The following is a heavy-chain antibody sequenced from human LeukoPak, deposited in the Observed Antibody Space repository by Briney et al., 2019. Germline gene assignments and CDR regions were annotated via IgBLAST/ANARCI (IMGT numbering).Heavy chain of an antibody. D-gene: IGHD1-26*01. CDR3: ARGPLGPTYFDY. CDR1: GASISSYY. Sequence: PSETLSLTCTVSGASISSYYWSWIRQPPGKGLEWIGYIYYSGSTNYNPSLKSRVTISVDTSKNQFSLKLSSVTAADTAVYYCARGPLGPTYFDYWGQGTLVTVSS. CDR2: IYYSGST. J-gene: IGHJ4*02. V-gene: IGHV4-59*08.